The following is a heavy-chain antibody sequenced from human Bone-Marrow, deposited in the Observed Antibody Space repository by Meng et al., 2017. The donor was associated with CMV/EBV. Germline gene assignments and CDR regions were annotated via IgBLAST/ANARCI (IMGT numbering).Heavy chain of an antibody. CDR1: GFTFSSYW. J-gene: IGHJ4*02. CDR2: IKQDGSEK. D-gene: IGHD3-10*01. V-gene: IGHV3-7*01. Sequence: LSLTCVAPGFTFSSYWMSWVRQAPGKGLEWVANIKQDGSEKYYVDSVKGRFTISRDNAKNSLYLQTNSLRAEDTAVYYCARVALEYYYGSGSLTDYWGQGTLVTVSS. CDR3: ARVALEYYYGSGSLTDY.